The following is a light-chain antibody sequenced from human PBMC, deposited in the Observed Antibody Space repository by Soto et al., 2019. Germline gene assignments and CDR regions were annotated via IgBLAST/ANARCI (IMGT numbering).Light chain of an antibody. V-gene: IGKV3-15*01. J-gene: IGKJ4*01. Sequence: EIVMTQSPATLAVSPGERVTLSCRASQSIYEKLAWYQQKPGQTPRLVIYDASTRATGTPGSLSGSGSGTEFTLTISSLQSEDFAVYYCQKYNRWPLTFGGGTKVDIK. CDR2: DAS. CDR1: QSIYEK. CDR3: QKYNRWPLT.